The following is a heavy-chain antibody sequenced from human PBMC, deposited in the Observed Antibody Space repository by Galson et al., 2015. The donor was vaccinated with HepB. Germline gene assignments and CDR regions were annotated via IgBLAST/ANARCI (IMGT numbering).Heavy chain of an antibody. V-gene: IGHV3-48*02. Sequence: SLRLSCAASGFTFSRYSMNWVRQAPGKGLDWVSYISSSSFTIYYADSVKGRFTISRDNAKNSLYLQMNGLRDGDTAVYYCARAPYCGGDCNDIEYWGQGTLVTVSS. CDR1: GFTFSRYS. CDR3: ARAPYCGGDCNDIEY. J-gene: IGHJ4*02. D-gene: IGHD2-21*02. CDR2: ISSSSFTI.